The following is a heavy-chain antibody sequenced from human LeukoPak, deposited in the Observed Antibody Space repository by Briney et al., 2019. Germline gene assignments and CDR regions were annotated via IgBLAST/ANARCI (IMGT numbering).Heavy chain of an antibody. J-gene: IGHJ4*02. CDR3: ARGYSYGSDFDY. CDR2: INHSGST. D-gene: IGHD5-18*01. V-gene: IGHV4-34*01. Sequence: SETLSLTCAVYGGSFSGYYWSWIRQPPGKGLEWIGEINHSGSTNYNPSLKSRVTISVDTSKNQFSLKLSSVTAADTAVYYCARGYSYGSDFDYWGQGTLVTVSS. CDR1: GGSFSGYY.